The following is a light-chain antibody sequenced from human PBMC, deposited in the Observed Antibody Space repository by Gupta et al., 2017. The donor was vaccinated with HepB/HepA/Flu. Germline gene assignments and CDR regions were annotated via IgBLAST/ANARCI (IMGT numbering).Light chain of an antibody. V-gene: IGKV2-24*01. J-gene: IGKJ1*01. Sequence: DAVMTQSPLSLPVTLGQPASISCRSTESLVHSDGNTYLNWIQQRPGQPPRLLIYKSSNRCSGVPDRFSGSGAGTDFTLKISRVEAEDVGICYCGQTEHFPSTFGQGTKVEIK. CDR3: GQTEHFPST. CDR1: ESLVHSDGNTY. CDR2: KSS.